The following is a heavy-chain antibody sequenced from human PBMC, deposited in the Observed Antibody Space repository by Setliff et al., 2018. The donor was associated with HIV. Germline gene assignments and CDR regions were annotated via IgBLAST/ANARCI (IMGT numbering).Heavy chain of an antibody. CDR3: ARGFDYAQRPPLYYFDY. CDR2: IYYSGNP. V-gene: IGHV4-31*03. D-gene: IGHD2-2*01. J-gene: IGHJ4*02. Sequence: PSETLSLTCTVSGGSISSGYYYWSWIRQHPGKGLEWIGYIYYSGNPFYNPSLRSRVTISLETSKNQFSLKLSSVTAADTAVYYCARGFDYAQRPPLYYFDYWGQGTLVTVSS. CDR1: GGSISSGYYY.